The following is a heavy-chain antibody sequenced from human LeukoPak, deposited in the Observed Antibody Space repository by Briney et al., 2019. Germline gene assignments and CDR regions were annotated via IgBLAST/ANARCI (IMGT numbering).Heavy chain of an antibody. D-gene: IGHD3-3*01. Sequence: SETLSLTCAVYGGSFSGYYWSRIRQPPGKGLEWIGEINHSGSTNYNPSLKSRVTISVDTSKNQFSLKLSSVTAADTAVYYCARGPRGYYATGWFDPWGQGTLVTVSS. V-gene: IGHV4-34*01. CDR3: ARGPRGYYATGWFDP. CDR1: GGSFSGYY. CDR2: INHSGST. J-gene: IGHJ5*02.